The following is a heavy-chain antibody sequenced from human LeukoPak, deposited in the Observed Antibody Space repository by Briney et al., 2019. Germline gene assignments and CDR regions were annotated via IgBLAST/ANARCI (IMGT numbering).Heavy chain of an antibody. J-gene: IGHJ4*02. CDR2: ISGSGGST. D-gene: IGHD2-2*02. Sequence: PGGSLRLSCAASGFTFSSYAMSWVRQAPGKGLEWVSAISGSGGSTYYADSVKGRFTISRDNSKSTLYLQMNSLRAEDTAVYYCARRAGYCSSTSCYKAHFDYWGQGTLVTASS. V-gene: IGHV3-23*01. CDR3: ARRAGYCSSTSCYKAHFDY. CDR1: GFTFSSYA.